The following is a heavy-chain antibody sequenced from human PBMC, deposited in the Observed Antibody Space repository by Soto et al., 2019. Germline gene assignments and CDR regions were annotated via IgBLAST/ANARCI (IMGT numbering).Heavy chain of an antibody. Sequence: GESLKISCKGSGYSFTSYWISWVRQMPGKGLEWMGRIDPSDSYTNYSPSFQGQVTITVDKSINTAYLQWSRLKASDTAIYYCARQRLWGTSGYYYFENWGQGTLVTVS. CDR2: IDPSDSYT. V-gene: IGHV5-10-1*04. CDR1: GYSFTSYW. J-gene: IGHJ4*02. CDR3: ARQRLWGTSGYYYFEN. D-gene: IGHD3-22*01.